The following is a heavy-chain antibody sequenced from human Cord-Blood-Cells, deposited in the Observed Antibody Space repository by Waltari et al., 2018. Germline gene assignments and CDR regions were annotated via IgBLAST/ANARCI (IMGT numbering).Heavy chain of an antibody. Sequence: EVQLVESGGGLVKPGGSLRLSGAASGLPFSSQSMNWVRQAPGKGLEWVSSISSSSSYIYYADSVKGRFTISRDNAKNSLYLQMNSLRAEDTAVYYCASTIYSGYFDYWGQGTLVTVSS. J-gene: IGHJ4*02. CDR3: ASTIYSGYFDY. CDR1: GLPFSSQS. D-gene: IGHD1-26*01. V-gene: IGHV3-21*01. CDR2: ISSSSSYI.